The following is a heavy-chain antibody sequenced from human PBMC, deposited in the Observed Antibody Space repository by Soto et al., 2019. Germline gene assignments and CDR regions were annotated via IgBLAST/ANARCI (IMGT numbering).Heavy chain of an antibody. CDR1: GFTFSDYY. V-gene: IGHV3-11*06. D-gene: IGHD5-18*01. Sequence: QVQLVESGGGLVKPGGSLRLSCAASGFTFSDYYMSWIRQAPGKGLEWVSYISSTSSYTNYADSVKGRFTISRDNTKNSLYLQMNSLRAEDTAVYYCARTSGYSYGPDYWGQGTLVTVSS. CDR3: ARTSGYSYGPDY. J-gene: IGHJ4*02. CDR2: ISSTSSYT.